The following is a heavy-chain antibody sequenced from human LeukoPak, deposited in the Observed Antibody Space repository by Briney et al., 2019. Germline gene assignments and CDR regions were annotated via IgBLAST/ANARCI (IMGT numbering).Heavy chain of an antibody. CDR3: ARDVEDSSSSLDY. CDR2: INPSGGST. D-gene: IGHD6-6*01. Sequence: ASVKVSCMASGYTFTSYYMHWVRQAPGQGLEWMGMINPSGGSTSYAQKFKGRVTMTRDMSTSTVYMELSSLRSEDTAVYYCARDVEDSSSSLDYWGQGTLVTVSS. CDR1: GYTFTSYY. J-gene: IGHJ4*02. V-gene: IGHV1-46*01.